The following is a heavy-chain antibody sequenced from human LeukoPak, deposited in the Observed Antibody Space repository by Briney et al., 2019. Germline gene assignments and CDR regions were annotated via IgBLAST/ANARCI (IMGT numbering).Heavy chain of an antibody. CDR2: IYYTGST. V-gene: IGHV4-61*01. J-gene: IGHJ3*02. D-gene: IGHD6-6*01. Sequence: SETLSLTCTVSGGSVSNGNYYWSWLRQPPGKALEWIGDIYYTGSTSYNPSLEGRVTISVDTSKNQFSVKLNSVTAADTAVYYCARGISSIAATELPGSVDIWGQGTMVTVSS. CDR3: ARGISSIAATELPGSVDI. CDR1: GGSVSNGNYY.